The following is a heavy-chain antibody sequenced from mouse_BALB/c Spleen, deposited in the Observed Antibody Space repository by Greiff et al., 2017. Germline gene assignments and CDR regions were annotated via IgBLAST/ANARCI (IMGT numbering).Heavy chain of an antibody. CDR3: ARGDGSGFAD. CDR1: GYSITSGYY. CDR2: ISYDGSN. Sequence: VQLQQSGPGLVKPSQSLSLTCSVTGYSITSGYYWNWIRQFPGNKLEWMGYISYDGSNNYNPSLKNRISITRDTSKNQFFLKLNSVTTEDTATYYCARGDGSGFADWGQGTLVTVSA. D-gene: IGHD2-3*01. V-gene: IGHV3-6*02. J-gene: IGHJ3*01.